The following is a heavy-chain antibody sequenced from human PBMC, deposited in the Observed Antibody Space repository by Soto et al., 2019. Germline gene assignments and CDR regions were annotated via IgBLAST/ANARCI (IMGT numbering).Heavy chain of an antibody. CDR3: ASRAVAGTNYYGMDV. D-gene: IGHD6-19*01. CDR2: ISAYNGNT. J-gene: IGHJ6*02. V-gene: IGHV1-18*01. CDR1: GYTFTSYG. Sequence: ASVKVSCKASGYTFTSYGISWVRQAPGQGLEWMGWISAYNGNTNYAQKLQGRVTMTTDTSTSTAYMELRSLRSDDTAVYYCASRAVAGTNYYGMDVWGQGTTVTVSS.